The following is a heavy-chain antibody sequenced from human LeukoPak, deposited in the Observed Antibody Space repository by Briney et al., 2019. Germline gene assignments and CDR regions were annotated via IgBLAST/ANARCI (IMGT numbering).Heavy chain of an antibody. D-gene: IGHD1-26*01. CDR3: ATDRGR. CDR2: ISGSADST. V-gene: IGHV3-23*01. J-gene: IGHJ4*02. Sequence: GGSLRLSCAASGFTFSNYVMNWVRRAPGKGLEWVSAISGSADSTYYADSVKGRFTISRDNSKNTLYLQMNSLRAEDTAVYYCATDRGRWGQGTLVTVSS. CDR1: GFTFSNYV.